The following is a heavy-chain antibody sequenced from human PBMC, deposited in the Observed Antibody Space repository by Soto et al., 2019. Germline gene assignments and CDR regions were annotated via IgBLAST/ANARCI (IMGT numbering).Heavy chain of an antibody. V-gene: IGHV5-10-1*01. CDR2: IDPSDSYT. CDR1: GYSFTSYW. Sequence: PGESLKISCKVSGYSFTSYWISWVRQMPGKGLEWMGRIDPSDSYTNYSPSFQGHVTISADKSISTAYLQWSSLKASDTAMYYCASLGGGAGYSSGWYVGYYYYYGMDVWGQGTTVTVSS. J-gene: IGHJ6*02. D-gene: IGHD6-19*01. CDR3: ASLGGGAGYSSGWYVGYYYYYGMDV.